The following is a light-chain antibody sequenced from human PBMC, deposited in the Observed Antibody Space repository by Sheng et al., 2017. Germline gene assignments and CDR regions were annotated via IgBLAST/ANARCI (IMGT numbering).Light chain of an antibody. J-gene: IGKJ5*01. V-gene: IGKV3-15*01. CDR1: QSVSSN. CDR3: QQYNNWPPGT. Sequence: EMVMTQSPATLSVSPGERATLSCRASQSVSSNLAWYQQKPGQAPRLLIYGAFTRATGIPARFSGSGSGTEFTLTISSLQSEDFAVYYCQQYNNWPPGTLGQGTRLEIK. CDR2: GAF.